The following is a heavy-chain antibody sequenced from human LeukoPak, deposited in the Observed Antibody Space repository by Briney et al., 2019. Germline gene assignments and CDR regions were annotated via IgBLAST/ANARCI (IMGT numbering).Heavy chain of an antibody. J-gene: IGHJ4*02. CDR1: GYTFTSYG. V-gene: IGHV1-18*01. CDR3: ARVACSSSSCYGLFHY. Sequence: ASVKVSCQASGYTFTSYGISWVRQAPGQGLEWMGWISDYNGHRDYAQKLQGRVTMTADTSTSTAYMDLRSLTSDDTAVYYCARVACSSSSCYGLFHYWGQGTLVTVSS. D-gene: IGHD2-2*01. CDR2: ISDYNGHR.